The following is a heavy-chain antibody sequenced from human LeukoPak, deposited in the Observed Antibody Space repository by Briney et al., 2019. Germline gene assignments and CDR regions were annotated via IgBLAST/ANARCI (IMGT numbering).Heavy chain of an antibody. V-gene: IGHV3-23*01. D-gene: IGHD3-3*01. CDR3: AKVEELDDFWSGYYRNYYYGMDV. CDR2: ISGSGGST. CDR1: GFTFSSYA. Sequence: GGSLRLSCAASGFTFSSYAMSWVRQAPGKGLEWVSAISGSGGSTYYADSVKGRFTIPRDNSKNTLYLQMNSLRAEDTAVYYCAKVEELDDFWSGYYRNYYYGMDVWGQGTTVNVSS. J-gene: IGHJ6*02.